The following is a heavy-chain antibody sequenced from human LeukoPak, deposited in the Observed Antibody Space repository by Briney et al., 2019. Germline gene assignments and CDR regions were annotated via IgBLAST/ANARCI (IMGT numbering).Heavy chain of an antibody. D-gene: IGHD2-2*01. Sequence: GESLRLSRAASGFTFNSYSMNWLRQPPGKGREGCSSISSRSSYIYYEQSLRGRVTISGDNAKKSLYLQMNTLRAEDTAVSYCARVSSTQGEYYFDHWGQGTLVTVSS. CDR1: GFTFNSYS. CDR3: ARVSSTQGEYYFDH. V-gene: IGHV3-21*04. CDR2: ISSRSSYI. J-gene: IGHJ4*02.